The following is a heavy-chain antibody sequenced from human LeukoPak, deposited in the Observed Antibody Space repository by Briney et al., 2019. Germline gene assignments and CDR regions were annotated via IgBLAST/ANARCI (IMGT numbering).Heavy chain of an antibody. D-gene: IGHD3-10*02. Sequence: ASVKVSCKVSGYTLSELSIHWVRQAPGKGLEWMRGFDPEDGQTTYAQKLQGRVTMTEDTSTATAYMELSSLRSEDTAVYYCATEARITVSRGAGPAAFDIWGQGTMVTVSS. CDR2: FDPEDGQT. J-gene: IGHJ3*02. CDR1: GYTLSELS. V-gene: IGHV1-24*01. CDR3: ATEARITVSRGAGPAAFDI.